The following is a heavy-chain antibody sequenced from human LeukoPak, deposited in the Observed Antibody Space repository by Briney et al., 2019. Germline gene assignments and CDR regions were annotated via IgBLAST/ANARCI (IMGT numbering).Heavy chain of an antibody. CDR2: IYSGGTT. CDR1: GFTASSNY. V-gene: IGHV3-53*01. D-gene: IGHD5-12*01. Sequence: GGSLRLSCAASGFTASSNYMNWVRQAPGKGLEWVSVIYSGGTTYYTDSVKGRFIISRDNSKNTLYLQMNSLRVEDTAVYYCAGGSGTNYFDYWGQGTLVTVSS. J-gene: IGHJ4*02. CDR3: AGGSGTNYFDY.